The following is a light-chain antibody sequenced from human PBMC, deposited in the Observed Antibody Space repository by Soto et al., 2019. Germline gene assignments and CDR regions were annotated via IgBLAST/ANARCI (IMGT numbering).Light chain of an antibody. CDR3: QQLDSYLRT. CDR2: AAS. J-gene: IGKJ3*01. CDR1: QDINYY. Sequence: IQLTQSPSSLSASVGDRVTITCRASQDINYYLAWYQQKPGAAPKLLIYAASTLQSGVPSRFSGSGSGTEFTLTISSLQPEDFATYYCQQLDSYLRTFGPGTKVDIK. V-gene: IGKV1-9*01.